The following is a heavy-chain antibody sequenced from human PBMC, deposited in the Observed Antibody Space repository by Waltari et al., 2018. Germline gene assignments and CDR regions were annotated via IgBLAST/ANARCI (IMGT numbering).Heavy chain of an antibody. D-gene: IGHD6-19*01. CDR2: VDHSGSA. V-gene: IGHV4-34*04. CDR3: ARDARDWEAVANTYFDS. J-gene: IGHJ4*02. CDR1: GGPFSGYY. Sequence: QVQLQQWGAGLLKPSETLSLTCAVYGGPFSGYYWSWIRQPPGKGLEWIGEVDHSGSANNSPSLTSRATISVDTSKKQFSLTLTSVTAADTAVYYCARDARDWEAVANTYFDSWGQGTLVAVSS.